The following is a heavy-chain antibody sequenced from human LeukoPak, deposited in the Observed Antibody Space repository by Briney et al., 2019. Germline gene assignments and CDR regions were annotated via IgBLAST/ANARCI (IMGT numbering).Heavy chain of an antibody. D-gene: IGHD2-15*01. CDR3: ARVVVVAATGNFDY. CDR2: IYYSGST. V-gene: IGHV4-31*02. CDR1: GLTFGSHW. Sequence: LGLSCAASGLTFGSHWMHWVRQHPGKGLEWIGYIYYSGSTYYNPSLKSRVTISVDTSKNQFSLKLSSVTAADTAVYYCARVVVVAATGNFDYWGQGTLVTVSS. J-gene: IGHJ4*02.